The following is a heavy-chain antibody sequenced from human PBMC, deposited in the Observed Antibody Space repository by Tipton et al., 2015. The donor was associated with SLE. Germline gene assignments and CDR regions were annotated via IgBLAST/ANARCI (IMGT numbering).Heavy chain of an antibody. CDR1: GGSFSGYY. D-gene: IGHD5-24*01. J-gene: IGHJ6*02. Sequence: TLSLTCAVYGGSFSGYYWSWIRQPPGKGLEWIGEINHSGSTYYNPSLKSRVTISVDTSKNQFSLKLSSVTAADTAVYYCARSPRGMATIGGSDVWGQGTTVTVSS. V-gene: IGHV4-34*01. CDR2: INHSGST. CDR3: ARSPRGMATIGGSDV.